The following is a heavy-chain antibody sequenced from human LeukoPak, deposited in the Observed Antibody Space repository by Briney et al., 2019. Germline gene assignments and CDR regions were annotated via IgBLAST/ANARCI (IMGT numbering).Heavy chain of an antibody. V-gene: IGHV4-39*07. CDR1: VGSISRSSYY. CDR2: IYYSGNT. Sequence: SETLSLTCTVSVGSISRSSYYWGWIRQPPGKGLEWIGSIYYSGNTYYNPSLKSRVTISIDTSKNQFSLKLSSVTAADTAVYYCVRVAAKTVDYWGQGTLVTVSS. CDR3: VRVAAKTVDY. J-gene: IGHJ4*02. D-gene: IGHD2-15*01.